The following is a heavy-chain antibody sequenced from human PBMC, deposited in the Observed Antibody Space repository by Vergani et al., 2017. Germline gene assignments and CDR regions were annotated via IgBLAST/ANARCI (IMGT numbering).Heavy chain of an antibody. D-gene: IGHD3-22*01. CDR3: AKAQEYYDSSGYYYYYGMDV. CDR1: GFTFDDYA. V-gene: IGHV3-43D*04. CDR2: ISWDGGNT. Sequence: EVRLVESGGVVVQPGGSLRLSCAASGFTFDDYAMHWVRQAPGKGLEWISLISWDGGNTFYADSVKGRFTISRDNSKNSLYLQMNSLRVEDTALYYCAKAQEYYDSSGYYYYYGMDVWGQXP. J-gene: IGHJ6*02.